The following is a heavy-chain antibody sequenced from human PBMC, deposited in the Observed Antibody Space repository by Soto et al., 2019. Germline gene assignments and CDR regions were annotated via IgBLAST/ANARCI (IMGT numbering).Heavy chain of an antibody. Sequence: GESLRLSCAASGFTFSSYAMSWVRQAPGKGLEWVSAISGSGGSTYYADSVKGRFTISRDNSKNTLYLQMNSLRAEDTAVYYCAKNYYDSSGPRKGAFDYWGQGTLVTVSS. CDR1: GFTFSSYA. CDR3: AKNYYDSSGPRKGAFDY. D-gene: IGHD3-22*01. CDR2: ISGSGGST. V-gene: IGHV3-23*01. J-gene: IGHJ4*02.